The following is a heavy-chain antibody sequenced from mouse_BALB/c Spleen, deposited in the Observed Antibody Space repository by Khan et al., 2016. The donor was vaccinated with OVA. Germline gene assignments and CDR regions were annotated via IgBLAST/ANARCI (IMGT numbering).Heavy chain of an antibody. CDR2: ISYSGNT. D-gene: IGHD2-4*01. V-gene: IGHV3-2*02. Sequence: EVQLVESGPGLVKPSQSLSLTCTVTGYSITSEYTWNWIRQFPGHKLEWMGFISYSGNTRYNPSLKSRISITRDTSKNQFFLQLNSVTSEDTATYYCARKDYYDYDPFPYGGQGTLVTVSA. CDR1: GYSITSEYT. J-gene: IGHJ3*01. CDR3: ARKDYYDYDPFPY.